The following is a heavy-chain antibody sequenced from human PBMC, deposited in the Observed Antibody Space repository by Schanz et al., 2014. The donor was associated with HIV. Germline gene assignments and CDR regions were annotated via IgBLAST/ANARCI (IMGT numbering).Heavy chain of an antibody. CDR2: ISWNNLNL. CDR1: GFTFDEYP. J-gene: IGHJ4*02. D-gene: IGHD1-1*01. V-gene: IGHV3-9*01. Sequence: EVQLVESGGGLVQPGRSLRLSCAASGFTFDEYPMHWVRQAPGKGLEWVSGISWNNLNLAYADSVKGRFSISRDTAKNSLYLQMNDVRPEDTAFYYCVKDFTTWKGGFDYWGQGTLVIVSS. CDR3: VKDFTTWKGGFDY.